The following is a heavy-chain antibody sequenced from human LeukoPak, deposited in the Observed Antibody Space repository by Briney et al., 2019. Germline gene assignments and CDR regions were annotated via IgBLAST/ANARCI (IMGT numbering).Heavy chain of an antibody. CDR2: ISSSGTTV. Sequence: PGGSLRLSCAASGFTFSDYYMSWIRQAPGKGLEWISYISSSGTTVYYADSVKGRVTISRDNARNSLYLQMNSLRAEDTAVYYCARGDSIRRDPHFDNWGQGTLAIASS. J-gene: IGHJ4*02. CDR1: GFTFSDYY. V-gene: IGHV3-11*01. CDR3: ARGDSIRRDPHFDN. D-gene: IGHD2-21*01.